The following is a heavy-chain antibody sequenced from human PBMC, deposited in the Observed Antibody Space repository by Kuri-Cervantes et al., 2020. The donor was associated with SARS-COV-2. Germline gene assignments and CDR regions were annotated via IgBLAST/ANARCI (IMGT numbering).Heavy chain of an antibody. CDR2: IYSGGST. CDR1: GFTVSSNY. CDR3: ARVVGIRGYFDY. Sequence: ETLSLICAASGFTVSSNYMSRVRQAPGKGLEWVSVIYSGGSTYYADSVKGRFTISRDNSKNTLYLQMNSLRAEDTAVYYCARVVGIRGYFDYWGQGTLVTVSS. D-gene: IGHD3-10*01. J-gene: IGHJ4*02. V-gene: IGHV3-53*01.